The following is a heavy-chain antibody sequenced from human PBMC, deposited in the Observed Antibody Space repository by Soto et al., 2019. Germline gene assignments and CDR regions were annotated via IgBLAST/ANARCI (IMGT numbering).Heavy chain of an antibody. D-gene: IGHD6-13*01. CDR1: GFTFRSYD. J-gene: IGHJ6*02. CDR3: AKPIVAAGYYGMDV. CDR2: ISFDGIKK. Sequence: QVQLVESGGGVVQPGRSLRLSCAASGFTFRSYDMHWVRQAPGKGLEWMGVISFDGIKKYYADSVKGRFTISRDSSKNKLYLQMNSLRAEDTAVYYCAKPIVAAGYYGMDVWGQGTTVTVPS. V-gene: IGHV3-30*18.